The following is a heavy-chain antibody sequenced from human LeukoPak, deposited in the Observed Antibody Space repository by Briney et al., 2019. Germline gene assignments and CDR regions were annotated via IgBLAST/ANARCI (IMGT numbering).Heavy chain of an antibody. Sequence: PGGSLRLSCVASTFTVSTNSMSWVRQAPGKGLEWVSAISISGTKTYYADSVKGRFTISRDNSRNTLYLQMYSLRAEDTAVYYCANEIRPNDYWGQGTLVTVSS. J-gene: IGHJ4*02. CDR2: ISISGTKT. CDR1: TFTVSTNS. V-gene: IGHV3-23*01. D-gene: IGHD4-17*01. CDR3: ANEIRPNDY.